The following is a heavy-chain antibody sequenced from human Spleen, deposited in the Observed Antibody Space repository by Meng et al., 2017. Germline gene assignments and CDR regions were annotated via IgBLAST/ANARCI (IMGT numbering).Heavy chain of an antibody. CDR3: LRGSGGSV. Sequence: QPQLQESGPGLVKPSEALSLTCSVSGGSISTSGYYWGWIRQPPGKGLEWIGSIGHSGTTYYTPSLRRRVSTSIDKSKNQFSLKLTSVTAADTAVYHCLRGSGGSVWGQGTLVTVSS. CDR2: IGHSGTT. CDR1: GGSISTSGYY. D-gene: IGHD3-10*01. V-gene: IGHV4-39*07. J-gene: IGHJ1*01.